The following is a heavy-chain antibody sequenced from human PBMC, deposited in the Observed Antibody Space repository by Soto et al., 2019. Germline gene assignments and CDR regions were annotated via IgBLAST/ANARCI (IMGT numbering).Heavy chain of an antibody. CDR3: ARGQELGIAAAEAGMDV. V-gene: IGHV4-34*01. D-gene: IGHD6-13*01. J-gene: IGHJ6*02. CDR1: SGSFSGYY. CDR2: ISQSGNT. Sequence: SETLSLTCSIYSGSFSGYYWSWIRQPPGKGLEWIGEISQSGNTNYSPSLKSRVSISIDTSKKQFSLNLASVTAADTAVYYCARGQELGIAAAEAGMDVWGQGTTVTVSS.